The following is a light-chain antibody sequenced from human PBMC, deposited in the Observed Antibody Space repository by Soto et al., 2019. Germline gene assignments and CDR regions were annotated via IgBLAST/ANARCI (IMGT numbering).Light chain of an antibody. CDR1: SSDVGSYNL. J-gene: IGLJ3*02. Sequence: QSVLTQPASVSGSPGQSITISCTGTSSDVGSYNLVSWYQQHPGKAPKLMIYEVSKRPSGVSNRFSGSKSGNTASLTISGVQAEGGADYYCCSYAGSSTYWVFGGGTKLTVL. CDR3: CSYAGSSTYWV. V-gene: IGLV2-23*02. CDR2: EVS.